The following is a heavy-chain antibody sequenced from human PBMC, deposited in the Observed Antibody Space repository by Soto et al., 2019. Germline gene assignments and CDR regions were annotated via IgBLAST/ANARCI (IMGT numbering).Heavy chain of an antibody. CDR1: GCSISRYY. CDR2: IYYSGST. J-gene: IGHJ5*02. Sequence: SETLPLTCTVSGCSISRYYWSWIRQPPGKGLEWIGYIYYSGSTNYNPSLKSRVTISVDTSKNQFSLKLSSVTAADTAVYYCARTPEDYGDNWFDPWGQGTLVTVSS. V-gene: IGHV4-59*01. CDR3: ARTPEDYGDNWFDP. D-gene: IGHD4-17*01.